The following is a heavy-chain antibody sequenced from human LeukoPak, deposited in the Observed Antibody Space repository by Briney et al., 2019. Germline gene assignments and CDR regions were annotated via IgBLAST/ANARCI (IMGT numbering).Heavy chain of an antibody. CDR2: IQYDGSNK. CDR1: GFTFSSYG. J-gene: IGHJ4*02. Sequence: SGGSLRLSCAASGFTFSSYGMHWVRQAPGKGLEWVTFIQYDGSNKNYADSVKGRFTISTDNSKNTLYLQMNSLRAEDTAVYYCAKDLSFWGQGTLVTVSS. CDR3: AKDLSF. V-gene: IGHV3-30*02.